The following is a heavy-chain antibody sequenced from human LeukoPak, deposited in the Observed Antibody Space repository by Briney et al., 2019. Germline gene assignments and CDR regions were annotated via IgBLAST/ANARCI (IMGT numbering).Heavy chain of an antibody. CDR3: ARAPDSGRFAGFDY. Sequence: SETLSLTCTVSGGSISSYYWSWIRQSPGKGLKWIGYIYYSGSTNHNPSPKSRVTISVDTSKNQFSLKLSSVTAADTAVYCCARAPDSGRFAGFDYWGQGTLVTVSS. V-gene: IGHV4-59*01. CDR2: IYYSGST. D-gene: IGHD1-26*01. CDR1: GGSISSYY. J-gene: IGHJ4*02.